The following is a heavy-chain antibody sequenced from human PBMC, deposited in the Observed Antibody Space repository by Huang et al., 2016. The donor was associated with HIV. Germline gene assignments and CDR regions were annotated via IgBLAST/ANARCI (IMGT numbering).Heavy chain of an antibody. Sequence: EVQLVESGGGLIQPGGSLRLSCAASGFTVRSYSMSWVRQAPGKGLEWVAIIDSSGATHYADSLKGRFSVSSDNSLNILHLQMNSLRAEDTAVFYCARGSGYPALFDLWGQGALVTVSS. CDR3: ARGSGYPALFDL. CDR2: IDSSGAT. D-gene: IGHD6-25*01. CDR1: GFTVRSYS. J-gene: IGHJ4*02. V-gene: IGHV3-53*01.